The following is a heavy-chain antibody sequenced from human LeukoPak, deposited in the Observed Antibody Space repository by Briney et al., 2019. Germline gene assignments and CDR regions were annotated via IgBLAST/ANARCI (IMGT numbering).Heavy chain of an antibody. CDR2: ISYSGTT. Sequence: SETLSLTCAVSGGSFSGYYWTWIRQPPGKGLEWIGEISYSGTTNYNPSLKSRVAISSDTSKKQFSLNLRSVTAVDTAMYYCVRYGSDPRKFDPWGQGILVTVSS. CDR3: VRYGSDPRKFDP. D-gene: IGHD3-10*01. V-gene: IGHV4-34*01. J-gene: IGHJ5*02. CDR1: GGSFSGYY.